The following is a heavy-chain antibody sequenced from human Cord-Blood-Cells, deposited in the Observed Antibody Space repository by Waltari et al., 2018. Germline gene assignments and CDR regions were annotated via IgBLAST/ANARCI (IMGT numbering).Heavy chain of an antibody. V-gene: IGHV3-66*01. CDR3: ARDESTVTDY. J-gene: IGHJ4*02. D-gene: IGHD4-4*01. CDR2: IYSGGST. Sequence: EVQLVESGGGLVQPGGSLRLSCAASGFPVSSNYMSWVRQAPGKGVEWVSVIYSGGSTYYADSVKGRFTISRDNSKNTLYRQMNSLRAEDTAVYYCARDESTVTDYWGQGTLVTVSS. CDR1: GFPVSSNY.